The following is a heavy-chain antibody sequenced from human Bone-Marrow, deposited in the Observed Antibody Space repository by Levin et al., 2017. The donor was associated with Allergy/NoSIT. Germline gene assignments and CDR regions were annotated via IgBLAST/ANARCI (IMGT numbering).Heavy chain of an antibody. CDR3: ARGITIFGVVLAVNDAFDI. CDR2: ISYSGNT. D-gene: IGHD3-3*01. Sequence: SETLSLTCTVSGGSIISGGHYWTWIRQHPGKGLEWIGYISYSGNTFYNASLKSRLTISVDTSKTHFSLRLSSVTAADTAVYYCARGITIFGVVLAVNDAFDIWGQGTMVTVSS. V-gene: IGHV4-31*03. J-gene: IGHJ3*02. CDR1: GGSIISGGHY.